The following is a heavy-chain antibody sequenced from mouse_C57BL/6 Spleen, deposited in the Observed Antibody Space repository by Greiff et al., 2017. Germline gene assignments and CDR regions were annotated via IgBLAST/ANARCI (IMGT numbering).Heavy chain of an antibody. J-gene: IGHJ2*01. D-gene: IGHD1-1*01. CDR3: AIERVVAFGY. Sequence: QVQLQQSGAELVKPGASVKVSCKASGYTFTSYWMHWVKQRPGQGLEWIGWIGPADSDTYYNQKFKGKATITEDTSSNTADMQLSSLTSEDTAVYYCAIERVVAFGYWGQGTTLTVSS. V-gene: IGHV1-74*01. CDR2: IGPADSDT. CDR1: GYTFTSYW.